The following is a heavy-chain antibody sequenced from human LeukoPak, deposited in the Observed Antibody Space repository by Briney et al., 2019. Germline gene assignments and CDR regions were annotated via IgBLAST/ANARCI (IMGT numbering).Heavy chain of an antibody. CDR1: GYTFTSYG. J-gene: IGHJ5*02. CDR2: INTNTGNP. Sequence: ASVKVSCKASGYTFTSYGISWVRQAPGQGLEWMGWINTNTGNPTYAQGFTGRFVFSLDTSVSTAYLQISSLKAEDTAVYYCARDSSGYLDWFDPWGQGTLVTVSS. D-gene: IGHD3-22*01. CDR3: ARDSSGYLDWFDP. V-gene: IGHV7-4-1*02.